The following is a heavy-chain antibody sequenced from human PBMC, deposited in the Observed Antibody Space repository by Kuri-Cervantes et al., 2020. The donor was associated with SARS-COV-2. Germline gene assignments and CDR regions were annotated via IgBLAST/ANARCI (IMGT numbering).Heavy chain of an antibody. J-gene: IGHJ6*03. CDR3: ARYRYCTSTRCFTEVNQRAHYYYYYHMDV. CDR1: ETTFPNYD. D-gene: IGHD2-2*02. Sequence: ASVKVSCKAPETTFPNYDINWVRQATGQGLEWMGWISPYNGNTNYAQKVQGRVTMTTDTSTSTAYMELRSLRSDDTAVYYCARYRYCTSTRCFTEVNQRAHYYYYYHMDVWGKGTTVTVSS. CDR2: ISPYNGNT. V-gene: IGHV1-18*01.